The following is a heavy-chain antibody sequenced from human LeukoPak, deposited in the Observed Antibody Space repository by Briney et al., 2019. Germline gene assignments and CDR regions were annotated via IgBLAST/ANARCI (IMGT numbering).Heavy chain of an antibody. CDR3: ARDWDEAPDFWSGYNWFDP. D-gene: IGHD3-3*01. V-gene: IGHV4-61*02. CDR1: GGSIGSGSYD. CDR2: IYTSVST. Sequence: SQTLSLTCTVAGGSIGSGSYDWSWIRQPAGKGLEWIGRIYTSVSTNYNPSLKSRVTISVDTSKNQFSLKLSSVTAADTAVYYCARDWDEAPDFWSGYNWFDPWGQGTLVTVSS. J-gene: IGHJ5*02.